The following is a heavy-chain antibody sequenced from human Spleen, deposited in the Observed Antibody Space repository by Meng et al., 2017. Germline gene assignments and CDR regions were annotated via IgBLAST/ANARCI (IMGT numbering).Heavy chain of an antibody. CDR1: GGSVSSGDFY. Sequence: QVHLQESGPGLVRPSETLSLTCTVSGGSVSSGDFYWSWIRQPPGKGLEWIGEISQGSGRTNYNPSLESRATISVDTSQNNLSLKLSSVTAADSAVYYCARGPTTMAHDFDYWGQGTLVTVSS. D-gene: IGHD4-11*01. CDR3: ARGPTTMAHDFDY. CDR2: ISQGSGRT. J-gene: IGHJ4*02. V-gene: IGHV4-61*03.